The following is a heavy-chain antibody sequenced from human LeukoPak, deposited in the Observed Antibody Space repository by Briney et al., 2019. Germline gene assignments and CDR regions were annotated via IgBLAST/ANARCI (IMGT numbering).Heavy chain of an antibody. CDR2: IRYDGSNK. CDR3: AKGGGYEAQYYYYYLDV. Sequence: GGSLSLSCAASGFTFSSYGMYWVRQAPGKGLEWVAFIRYDGSNKYYADSVKGRFTVSRDNSKNTLYLQMKSLRAEDTAVYYCAKGGGYEAQYYYYYLDVWGKGTTVTISS. J-gene: IGHJ6*03. CDR1: GFTFSSYG. V-gene: IGHV3-30*02. D-gene: IGHD5-12*01.